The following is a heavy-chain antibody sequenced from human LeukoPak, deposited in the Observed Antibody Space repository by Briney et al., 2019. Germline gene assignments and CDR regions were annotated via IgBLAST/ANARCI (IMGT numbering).Heavy chain of an antibody. CDR3: ARGYYNPDY. J-gene: IGHJ4*02. CDR2: MYYSGGA. D-gene: IGHD5-24*01. Sequence: SETLSLTCTVSGGSISDSYWGWIRQPPGEGLEWIGYMYYSGGAYYSPSLKRRVTISIDTSKNQFSLRLSSVTAADTAVYYCARGYYNPDYWGQGTPVTVSS. CDR1: GGSISDSY. V-gene: IGHV4-59*01.